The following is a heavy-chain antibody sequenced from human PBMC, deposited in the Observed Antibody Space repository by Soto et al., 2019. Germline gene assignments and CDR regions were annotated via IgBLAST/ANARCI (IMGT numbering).Heavy chain of an antibody. J-gene: IGHJ5*01. CDR1: GCSISSGDYY. CDR3: SRAPLAAAGTTNVFDS. CDR2: IYYSGST. D-gene: IGHD6-13*01. Sequence: SVTLSLTCTVSGCSISSGDYYWSWHRPHPGKGLEWIGYIYYSGSTYYNPSLKSRVTISVDTSKNQFSLKLSSVTAADTAVYFCSRAPLAAAGTTNVFDSWGQGTLVTVSS. V-gene: IGHV4-31*03.